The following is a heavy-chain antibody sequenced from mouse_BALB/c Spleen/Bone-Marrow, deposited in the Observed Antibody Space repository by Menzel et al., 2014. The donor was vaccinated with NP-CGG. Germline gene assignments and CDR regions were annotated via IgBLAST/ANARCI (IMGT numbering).Heavy chain of an antibody. CDR2: ISTYSGNT. CDR1: GYTFTDYA. J-gene: IGHJ3*01. D-gene: IGHD2-14*01. Sequence: QVQLQQSGPELVRPGVSVKISCKGSGYTFTDYAMHWVKQSHAKSPEWIGVISTYSGNTNYNQKFKGKATMTVDKSSSTAYMELARLTSEDSAIYYCARGNRYDGAWFAYWGQGTLVTVSA. CDR3: ARGNRYDGAWFAY. V-gene: IGHV1-67*01.